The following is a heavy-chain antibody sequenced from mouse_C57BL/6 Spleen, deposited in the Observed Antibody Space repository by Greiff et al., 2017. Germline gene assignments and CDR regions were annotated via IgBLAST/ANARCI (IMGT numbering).Heavy chain of an antibody. J-gene: IGHJ1*03. Sequence: QVQLQQSGPELVKPGASVKLSCKASGYAFSSSWMNWVKQRPGKGLEWIGRIYPGDGDTNYNGKFKGQATLTADKSSSTAYMQLSSLTSKDSAVYFCARSGYYYGSSYWYFDGWGTGTTVTVSS. CDR2: IYPGDGDT. D-gene: IGHD1-1*01. CDR1: GYAFSSSW. V-gene: IGHV1-82*01. CDR3: ARSGYYYGSSYWYFDG.